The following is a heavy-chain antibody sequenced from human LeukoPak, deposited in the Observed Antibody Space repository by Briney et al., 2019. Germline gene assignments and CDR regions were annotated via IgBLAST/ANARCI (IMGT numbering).Heavy chain of an antibody. Sequence: SETLSLTCTVSGGSISSYYWSWIRQPPGKGLEWIGYIYYSGSTNYNPSLKSRVTISVDTSKNQFSLKLSSVTAADTAVYYCARSDWDGDYDYWGQGTLVTVSS. CDR2: IYYSGST. CDR3: ARSDWDGDYDY. CDR1: GGSISSYY. D-gene: IGHD4-17*01. J-gene: IGHJ4*02. V-gene: IGHV4-59*01.